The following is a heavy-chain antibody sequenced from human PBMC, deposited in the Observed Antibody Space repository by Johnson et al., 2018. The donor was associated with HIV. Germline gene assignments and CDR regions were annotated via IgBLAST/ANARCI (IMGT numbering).Heavy chain of an antibody. CDR2: ISYDGTNT. J-gene: IGHJ3*02. CDR3: AGGVTGWAPLLI. D-gene: IGHD4-23*01. Sequence: VQLVESGGGVVQPGRSLRLSCAASGFTFSSYAMHWVRQAPGKGLEWVAVISYDGTNTYYADSVRGRFTISRDNSRNTVSLQMIILRPKDTAMYYWAGGVTGWAPLLIWGQGTMVT. CDR1: GFTFSSYA. V-gene: IGHV3-30*14.